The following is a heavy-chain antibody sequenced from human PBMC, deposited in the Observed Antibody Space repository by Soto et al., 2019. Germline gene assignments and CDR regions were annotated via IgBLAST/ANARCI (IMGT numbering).Heavy chain of an antibody. J-gene: IGHJ6*02. V-gene: IGHV5-51*01. D-gene: IGHD3-10*01. Sequence: PAESLNISCKGSGYRFTSYWIGWVRQMPGKGLEWMGIIYPGDSDTRYSPSFQGQVTISADKSISTAYLQWSSLKASDTAMYYCAGGGVRGVITRTRDYCGMDVWGQGTTVTVSS. CDR2: IYPGDSDT. CDR1: GYRFTSYW. CDR3: AGGGVRGVITRTRDYCGMDV.